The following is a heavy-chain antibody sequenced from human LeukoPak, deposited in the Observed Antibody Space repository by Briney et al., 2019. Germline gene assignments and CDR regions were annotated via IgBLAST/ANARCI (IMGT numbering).Heavy chain of an antibody. CDR3: ARGRYESTRLSAYYYYYMDV. CDR1: GGSISSYY. J-gene: IGHJ6*03. D-gene: IGHD1-14*01. V-gene: IGHV4-59*12. CDR2: IYYSGST. Sequence: SETLSLTCTVSGGSISSYYWSWIRQPPGKGLEWIGYIYYSGSTNYNPSLKSRVTMSVDTSKNQFSLKLSSVTAADTAVYYRARGRYESTRLSAYYYYYMDVWGKGTTVTVSS.